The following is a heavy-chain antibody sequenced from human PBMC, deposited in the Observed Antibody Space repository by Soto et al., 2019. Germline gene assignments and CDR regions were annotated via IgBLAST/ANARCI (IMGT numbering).Heavy chain of an antibody. Sequence: EVQLLESGGGLVQPGGSLRLSCAASGFTFSSYARTWVRQAPGKGLEWVSTITSDGGNTYYVDSVKGRFTISRDNSKNTLYLQMNSLRAEDTAIYYCAKGRGGNNRYSFDYWGQGTLVTVSS. CDR2: ITSDGGNT. D-gene: IGHD3-10*01. CDR3: AKGRGGNNRYSFDY. J-gene: IGHJ4*02. V-gene: IGHV3-23*01. CDR1: GFTFSSYA.